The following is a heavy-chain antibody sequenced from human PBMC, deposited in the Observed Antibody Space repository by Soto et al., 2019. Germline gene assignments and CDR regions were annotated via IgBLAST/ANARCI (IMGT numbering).Heavy chain of an antibody. Sequence: EVQLLESGGDLVQPGGSLRLSCAASGFTFSNNAMSWVRQAPGKGLEWVSVNTNTGGDALYADSVKGRLTSSRDNSKNTLYLQMNSLRAEDTAIYYCARASGESYPGSRVFDSWGQGTRVTVSS. D-gene: IGHD3-10*01. CDR2: NTNTGGDA. J-gene: IGHJ4*02. V-gene: IGHV3-23*01. CDR1: GFTFSNNA. CDR3: ARASGESYPGSRVFDS.